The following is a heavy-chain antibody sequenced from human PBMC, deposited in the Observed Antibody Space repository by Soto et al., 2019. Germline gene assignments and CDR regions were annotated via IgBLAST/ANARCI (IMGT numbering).Heavy chain of an antibody. Sequence: AAETLSLTCTVSGGSISSYYWSWIRQPPGKGLEWIGYIYYSGSTNYNPSLKSRVTISVDTSKNQFSLKLSSVTAADTAVYYCARGGGNSPHFDYWGQGTLVTVSS. CDR1: GGSISSYY. V-gene: IGHV4-59*08. CDR2: IYYSGST. J-gene: IGHJ4*02. D-gene: IGHD2-21*02. CDR3: ARGGGNSPHFDY.